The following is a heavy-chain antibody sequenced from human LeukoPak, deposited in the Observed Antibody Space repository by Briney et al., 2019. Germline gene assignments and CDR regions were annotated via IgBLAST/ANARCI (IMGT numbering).Heavy chain of an antibody. V-gene: IGHV3-13*01. CDR1: GFTFSSYD. Sequence: GGSLRLSCAASGFTFSSYDMHWVRQATGKGLEWVSAIGTAGDTYYPGSVKGRFTISREYAKNSLYLQMNSLRAGDTAVYYCARSSRFGLLWFGEDYGMDVWGQGTTVTVSS. D-gene: IGHD3-10*01. CDR2: IGTAGDT. CDR3: ARSSRFGLLWFGEDYGMDV. J-gene: IGHJ6*02.